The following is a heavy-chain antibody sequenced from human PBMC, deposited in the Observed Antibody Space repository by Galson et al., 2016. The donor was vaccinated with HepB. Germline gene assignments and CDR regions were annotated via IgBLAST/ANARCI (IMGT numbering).Heavy chain of an antibody. J-gene: IGHJ4*02. V-gene: IGHV2-5*02. CDR1: GFSLSTSGVG. CDR3: AHTTNHSFGSEEKYYFYY. CDR2: IYWDDDK. D-gene: IGHD5-18*01. Sequence: PALVKPTQTLTLTCTFSGFSLSTSGVGVGWIRQPPGKALEWLALIYWDDDKRYSPSLKSRLTITKDTSKNQVVLTMTNMDPVDTATFYCAHTTNHSFGSEEKYYFYYWGQGALVTVSP.